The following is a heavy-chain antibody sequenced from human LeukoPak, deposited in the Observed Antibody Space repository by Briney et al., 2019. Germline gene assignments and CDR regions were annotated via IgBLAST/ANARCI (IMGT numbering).Heavy chain of an antibody. J-gene: IGHJ4*02. D-gene: IGHD5-24*01. CDR3: AKSGYNRFDY. CDR1: GFTFSNYA. V-gene: IGHV3-23*01. Sequence: GGSLRLSCAASGFTFSNYAMTWVRQAPGKGLEWVSAISATGGSTYYADFVKGRFTISRDSSKNTLYLQMNSLRAEDTALYYCAKSGYNRFDYWGQGTRVTVSS. CDR2: ISATGGST.